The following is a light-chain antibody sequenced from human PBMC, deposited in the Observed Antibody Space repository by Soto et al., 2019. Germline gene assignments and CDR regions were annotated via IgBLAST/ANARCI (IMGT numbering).Light chain of an antibody. CDR3: QQFNTYPIT. Sequence: AIQLTQSPSSLSASVGDRVTITCRASQDIRGALAWYQQKPGKPPKLLIFDVSSLQSGVPSRFSGSGSGTDFTLTISSLQPEDFATYYCQQFNTYPITFGQGTRL. V-gene: IGKV1-13*02. J-gene: IGKJ5*01. CDR1: QDIRGA. CDR2: DVS.